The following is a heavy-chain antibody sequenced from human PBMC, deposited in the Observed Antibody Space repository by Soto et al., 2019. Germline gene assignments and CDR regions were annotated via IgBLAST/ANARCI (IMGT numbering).Heavy chain of an antibody. J-gene: IGHJ4*02. CDR1: GFSFSSYW. CDR2: IYPGDSDT. CDR3: ARHIVDTSMTASFNY. D-gene: IGHD5-18*01. V-gene: IGHV5-51*01. Sequence: PGESLKISCKGSGFSFSSYWIGWVRQMPGKGLEWMGTIYPGDSDTRYSPSFQGQVTISADKSISTVYLQWSSLKASDTAMYYCARHIVDTSMTASFNYWGQGTQVTVSS.